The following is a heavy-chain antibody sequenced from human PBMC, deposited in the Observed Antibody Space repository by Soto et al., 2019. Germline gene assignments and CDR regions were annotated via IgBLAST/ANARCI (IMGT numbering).Heavy chain of an antibody. V-gene: IGHV4-31*03. J-gene: IGHJ5*02. CDR3: ARARKEDQDDWFDP. CDR2: IYYSGST. CDR1: GGSISSGGYY. Sequence: SETLSLTCTVSGGSISSGGYYWSWIRQHPGKGLEWIGYIYYSGSTYYNPSLKSRVTISVETSKNQFSLKLSSVTAADTAVYYCARARKEDQDDWFDPWGQGSLVTVYS.